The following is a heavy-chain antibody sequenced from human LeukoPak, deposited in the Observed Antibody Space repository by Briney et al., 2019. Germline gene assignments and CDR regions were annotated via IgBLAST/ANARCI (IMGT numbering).Heavy chain of an antibody. CDR2: NYYSGST. D-gene: IGHD3-22*01. V-gene: IGHV4-61*08. Sequence: SETLSLTCTVSGGSISSGDYYWSWIRQPPGKGLEWIGYNYYSGSTNYNPSLKSRVTISVDTSKNQFSLKLSSVTAADTAVYYCARHSVSDSSGYYPGYFDLWGRGTLVTVSS. CDR3: ARHSVSDSSGYYPGYFDL. J-gene: IGHJ2*01. CDR1: GGSISSGDYY.